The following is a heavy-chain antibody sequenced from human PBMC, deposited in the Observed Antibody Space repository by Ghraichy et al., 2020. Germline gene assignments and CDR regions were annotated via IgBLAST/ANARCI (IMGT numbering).Heavy chain of an antibody. Sequence: SLNISCAASGFTFDDYAMHWVRQAPGKGLEWVSGISWNSGSIGYADSVKGRFTISRDNAKNSLYLQMNSLRAEDTALYYCAKDGVMERYYDILTGYPYYFDYWGQGTLVTVSS. V-gene: IGHV3-9*01. J-gene: IGHJ4*02. D-gene: IGHD3-9*01. CDR1: GFTFDDYA. CDR3: AKDGVMERYYDILTGYPYYFDY. CDR2: ISWNSGSI.